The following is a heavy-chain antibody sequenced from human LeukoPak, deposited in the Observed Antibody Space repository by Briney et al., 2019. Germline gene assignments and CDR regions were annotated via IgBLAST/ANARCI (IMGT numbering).Heavy chain of an antibody. CDR3: AREASSTWYAMFDF. J-gene: IGHJ4*02. D-gene: IGHD6-13*01. V-gene: IGHV1-69*13. CDR1: GGTFSTLA. Sequence: SVKVSCKASGGTFSTLAISWVRQAPGQGLEWMGTIIPIFGTTNYAPKFQGRVSITADESTNTAFMELSSLTSEDTAFYFCAREASSTWYAMFDFWGQGTLVTVSS. CDR2: IIPIFGTT.